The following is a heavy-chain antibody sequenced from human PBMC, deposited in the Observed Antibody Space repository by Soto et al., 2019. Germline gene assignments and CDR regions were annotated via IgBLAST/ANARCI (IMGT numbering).Heavy chain of an antibody. J-gene: IGHJ4*02. CDR2: ISGSDDST. CDR3: AKRSSSYTFDY. Sequence: EVQLLESGGGLVQPGESLRLSCAASGFTFSSYAMSWVRQAPGKGLEWVSVISGSDDSTYYADSVKGRFTISRDNSKNKRYLQMNSLRAEDTAVYYCAKRSSSYTFDYWGQGTLVTVSS. V-gene: IGHV3-23*01. CDR1: GFTFSSYA. D-gene: IGHD6-6*01.